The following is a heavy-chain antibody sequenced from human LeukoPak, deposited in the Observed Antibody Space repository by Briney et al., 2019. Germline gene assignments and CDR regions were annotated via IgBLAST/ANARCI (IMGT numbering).Heavy chain of an antibody. D-gene: IGHD6-6*01. CDR2: IYHSAST. CDR3: ASIGRVSSSRP. V-gene: IGHV4-38-2*01. J-gene: IGHJ4*02. Sequence: PSETLSLTCAVSGYSISSGYYWGWIRQPPGKGLEWIGSIYHSASTYYNPSLKSRVTISVDTSKNQFSLKLSSVTAADTAVYYCASIGRVSSSRPWGQGTLVTVSS. CDR1: GYSISSGYY.